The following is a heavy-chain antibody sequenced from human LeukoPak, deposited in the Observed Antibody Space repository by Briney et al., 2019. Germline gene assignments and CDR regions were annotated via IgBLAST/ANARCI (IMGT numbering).Heavy chain of an antibody. Sequence: ASVKVSCKASGYTFTSYDINWVRQATGQGLEWMGWMNPNSGNTGYAQKFQGRVTMTRNTSISTAYMELSSPRSEDTAVYYCARGPGHDDYSKGVGPWGQGTLVTVSS. CDR2: MNPNSGNT. CDR1: GYTFTSYD. V-gene: IGHV1-8*01. D-gene: IGHD4-11*01. J-gene: IGHJ5*02. CDR3: ARGPGHDDYSKGVGP.